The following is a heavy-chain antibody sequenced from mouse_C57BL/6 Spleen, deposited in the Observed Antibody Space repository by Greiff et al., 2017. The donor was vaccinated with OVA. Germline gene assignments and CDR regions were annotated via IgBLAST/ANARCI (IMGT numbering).Heavy chain of an antibody. V-gene: IGHV1-26*01. D-gene: IGHD4-1*01. CDR1: GYTFTDYY. Sequence: VQLQQSGPELVKPGASVKISCKASGYTFTDYYMNWVKQSHGKSLEWIGDINPNNGGTSYNQKFKGKATLTVDKSSSTAYMELRSLTSEDSAVYYCNWEGDYWGQGTTLTVSS. CDR3: NWEGDY. CDR2: INPNNGGT. J-gene: IGHJ2*01.